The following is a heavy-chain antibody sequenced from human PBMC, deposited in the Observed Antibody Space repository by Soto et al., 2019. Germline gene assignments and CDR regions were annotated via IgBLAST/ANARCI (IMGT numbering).Heavy chain of an antibody. D-gene: IGHD3-10*01. Sequence: SVKVSCKASGYTFTSYGISWVRQAPGQGLEWMGWISAYNGNTNYAQKLQGRVTMTTDTSTSTAYMELRSLRSDDTAVYYCAGKRLTMFWVVRTAYYSYGIDFPAQRTTVPVS. J-gene: IGHJ6*02. V-gene: IGHV1-18*01. CDR2: ISAYNGNT. CDR1: GYTFTSYG. CDR3: AGKRLTMFWVVRTAYYSYGIDF.